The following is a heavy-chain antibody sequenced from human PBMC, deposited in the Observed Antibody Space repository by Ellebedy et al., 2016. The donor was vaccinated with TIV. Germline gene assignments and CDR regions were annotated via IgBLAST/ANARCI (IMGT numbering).Heavy chain of an antibody. D-gene: IGHD3-22*01. Sequence: ASVKVSCKTSGYVFTAYYIHWVRQAPGQGLEWMGWINPDSGGTNLPQKFQGRVTMTRDTSVNTAYMELSRLESDDTATYYCARVRRGSSGMDVWGQGTTVIVS. CDR2: INPDSGGT. CDR3: ARVRRGSSGMDV. J-gene: IGHJ6*02. V-gene: IGHV1-2*02. CDR1: GYVFTAYY.